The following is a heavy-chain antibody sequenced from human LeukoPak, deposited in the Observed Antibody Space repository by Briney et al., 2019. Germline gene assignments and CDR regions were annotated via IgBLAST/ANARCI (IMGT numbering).Heavy chain of an antibody. J-gene: IGHJ4*02. D-gene: IGHD2-15*01. CDR2: IYYSGST. CDR3: AGGSGPFDY. V-gene: IGHV4-59*01. Sequence: SETLSLTCTVSGGSISGYYWSWIRQPPGKGLEWIGYIYYSGSTNYNPSLKSRVTISVDTSKNQFSLKLSSVTAADTAVYYCAGGSGPFDYWGQGTLVTVSS. CDR1: GGSISGYY.